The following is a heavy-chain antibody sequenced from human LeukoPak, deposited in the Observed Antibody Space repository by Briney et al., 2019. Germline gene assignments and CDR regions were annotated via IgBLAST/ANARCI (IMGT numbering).Heavy chain of an antibody. CDR3: AREDRIAATIDY. CDR2: IWYDGSNK. J-gene: IGHJ4*02. V-gene: IGHV3-33*01. CDR1: GFTFSSYG. D-gene: IGHD6-13*01. Sequence: GGSLRLSCAASGFTFSSYGMHWVRQAPGKGLEWVAVIWYDGSNKYYADSVKGRFTISRDNSKNTLYLQMNSLRAEDTAVYYRAREDRIAATIDYWGQGTLVTVSS.